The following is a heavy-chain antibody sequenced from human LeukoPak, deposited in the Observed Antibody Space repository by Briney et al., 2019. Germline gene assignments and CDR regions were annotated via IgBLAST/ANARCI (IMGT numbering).Heavy chain of an antibody. CDR3: ARHFGLENFDS. CDR1: GNSFTTYW. D-gene: IGHD3-16*01. V-gene: IGHV5-10-1*01. J-gene: IGHJ4*02. CDR2: IDPSDSYT. Sequence: GESLKISCKASGNSFTTYWIGWVRQMPGKGLEWMGRIDPSDSYTNYSPSFQGHVTISGDKSISTAYLQWSSLKASDTAMYYCARHFGLENFDSWGQGTLVTASS.